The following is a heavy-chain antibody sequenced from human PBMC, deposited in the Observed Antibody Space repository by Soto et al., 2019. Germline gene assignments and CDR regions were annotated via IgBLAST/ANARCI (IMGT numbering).Heavy chain of an antibody. CDR3: GRQAGGASTPGHDY. CDR1: GYTFDAFD. V-gene: IGHV1-8*01. Sequence: QVQLVQSGAEVRKPGASVRVSCKASGYTFDAFDIHWVRQATGQGLELMGWMNPYTGETAYTQTFRGRVTMTRDTSVSTAYMELTSLTSEDSAIYFCGRQAGGASTPGHDYWGQGTLVTVSS. D-gene: IGHD2-15*01. J-gene: IGHJ4*02. CDR2: MNPYTGET.